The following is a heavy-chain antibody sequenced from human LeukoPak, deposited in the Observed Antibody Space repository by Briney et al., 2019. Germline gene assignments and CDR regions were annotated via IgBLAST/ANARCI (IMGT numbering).Heavy chain of an antibody. V-gene: IGHV3-53*01. Sequence: GGSLRLSCATSGVTVSSAYMSWVRQAPGKGLEWVSVIYSGGSTYYADSVKGRFTISRDNSKNTLYLQMNSLRAEDTAVYYCARNLAAFNTGDRWGQGTLVTVSS. D-gene: IGHD6-13*01. CDR3: ARNLAAFNTGDR. CDR2: IYSGGST. J-gene: IGHJ5*02. CDR1: GVTVSSAY.